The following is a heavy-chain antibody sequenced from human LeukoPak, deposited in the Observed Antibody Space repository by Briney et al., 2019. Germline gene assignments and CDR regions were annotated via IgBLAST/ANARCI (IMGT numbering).Heavy chain of an antibody. Sequence: GGSLRLSCAASGFSFSGYAMSWVRQAPGKGLEWVAVISGSDGRTNYADSVKGRFTISRDNSRNTLYLQMNSLRADDTAVYYWAETLWRDFVSLGEGYYFGSWGQGTLVSVSS. V-gene: IGHV3-23*01. CDR3: AETLWRDFVSLGEGYYFGS. D-gene: IGHD3-10*01. CDR1: GFSFSGYA. J-gene: IGHJ4*02. CDR2: ISGSDGRT.